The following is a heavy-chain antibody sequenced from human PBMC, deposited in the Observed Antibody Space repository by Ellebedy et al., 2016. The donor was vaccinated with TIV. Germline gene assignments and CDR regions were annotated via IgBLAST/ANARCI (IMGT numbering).Heavy chain of an antibody. J-gene: IGHJ5*02. CDR2: IYTSENT. D-gene: IGHD3-10*01. V-gene: IGHV4-4*07. CDR3: VRGLPFLLGWFDP. CDR1: GGSITGYY. Sequence: GSLRLSXTVSGGSITGYYLTWIRQPAGKGLEWIGRIYTSENTNYNPSLKSRVTMSVDTSKNQFSLKLSSVTAADTAVYYCVRGLPFLLGWFDPWGQGTLVTVSS.